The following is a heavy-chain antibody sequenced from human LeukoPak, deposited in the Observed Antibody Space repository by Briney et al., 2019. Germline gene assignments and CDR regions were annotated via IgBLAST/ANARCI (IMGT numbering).Heavy chain of an antibody. CDR3: AREAAIFGVVIQNYYYMDV. D-gene: IGHD3-3*01. CDR1: GYTFTGYY. Sequence: ASVKVSCKASGYTFTGYYMHWVRQAPGQGLEWMGWINPNNGGTNYAQKFQGRVTMTRDTSISTAYMELSRLRSDDTAVYYCAREAAIFGVVIQNYYYMDVWGEGTTVTVSS. CDR2: INPNNGGT. J-gene: IGHJ6*03. V-gene: IGHV1-2*02.